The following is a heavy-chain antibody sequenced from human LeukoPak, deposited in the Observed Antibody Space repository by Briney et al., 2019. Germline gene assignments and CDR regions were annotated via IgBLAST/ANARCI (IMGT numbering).Heavy chain of an antibody. D-gene: IGHD2-21*02. CDR2: IYSGGST. Sequence: PGGSLRLSCAASGFTVSSNYMSWVRQPPGKGLEGVSVIYSGGSTYYADSVMGRFTISRDNSKNPLYLQMNSLRAEDTAVYYCARDCGGDCSDAFDIWGQGTMVTVSS. CDR1: GFTVSSNY. J-gene: IGHJ3*02. V-gene: IGHV3-53*01. CDR3: ARDCGGDCSDAFDI.